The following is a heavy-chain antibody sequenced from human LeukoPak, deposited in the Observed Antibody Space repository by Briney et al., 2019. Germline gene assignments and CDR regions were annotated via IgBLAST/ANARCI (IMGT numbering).Heavy chain of an antibody. CDR1: GYSFTSHY. D-gene: IGHD6-19*01. CDR3: ARTAGSGWYPFDF. J-gene: IGHJ4*02. CDR2: INPGGVST. V-gene: IGHV1-46*01. Sequence: ASVKVSCKASGYSFTSHYMHWVRQAPGQGFEWMGIINPGGVSTNYAQKFQGRVTMTRDMSTSTVYMELTTLRSEGTAVYYCARTAGSGWYPFDFWGQGTLVTVSS.